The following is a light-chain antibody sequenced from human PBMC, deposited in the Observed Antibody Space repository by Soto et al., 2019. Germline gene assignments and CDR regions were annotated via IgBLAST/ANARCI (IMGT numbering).Light chain of an antibody. J-gene: IGLJ2*01. CDR1: TGAVTSGHY. CDR3: LLSYSGARLV. V-gene: IGLV7-46*01. Sequence: QAVVTQEPSLTVSPGGTVTLTCGSSTGAVTSGHYPYWFQQKPGQTPRTLIYVTSNKHSWTPARFSGSLLGGKAALTLSGAQPEDEAEYYCLLSYSGARLVFGGGTKLTVL. CDR2: VTS.